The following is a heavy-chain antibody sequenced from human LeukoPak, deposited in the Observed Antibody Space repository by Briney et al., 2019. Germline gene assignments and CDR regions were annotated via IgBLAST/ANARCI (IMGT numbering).Heavy chain of an antibody. D-gene: IGHD1-14*01. CDR3: ARGGMSRYYYYTDV. CDR1: GCTFSSYC. V-gene: IGHV3-33*01. J-gene: IGHJ6*03. Sequence: GGSLRLSCAASGCTFSSYCMHWVRQAPGKGLHWVAVIGYDGSNKYYADSVKGRFTISRDNSKSTLYLQMNGLRAEDTAVYYCARGGMSRYYYYTDVWGKETTVTVSS. CDR2: IGYDGSNK.